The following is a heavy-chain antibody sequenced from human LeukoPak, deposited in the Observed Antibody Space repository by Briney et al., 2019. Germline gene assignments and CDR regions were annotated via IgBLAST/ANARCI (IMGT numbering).Heavy chain of an antibody. CDR2: ISYDGTKK. V-gene: IGHV3-30*04. CDR1: GFTFRSYA. D-gene: IGHD5-18*01. Sequence: GGSLRLSCAAAGFTFRSYAMHWVRQAPGKGLEWVAVISYDGTKKYYADSVKGRFTISRDNSKNTLYLQMNSLRAEDTAVYYCAKDRQLWSYWGQGTLVTVSS. CDR3: AKDRQLWSY. J-gene: IGHJ4*02.